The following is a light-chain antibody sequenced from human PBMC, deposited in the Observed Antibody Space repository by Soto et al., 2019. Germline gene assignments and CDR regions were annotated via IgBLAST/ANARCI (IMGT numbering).Light chain of an antibody. Sequence: DIQMTQSPSSLSASVGDRVSISCRASQSISDYMNWYQQKPGRAPKLLIYGASSLQRGVPARFSGSGSGTDFTLTISSLQPEDFATYYCQQANTFPWTFGQGTKVGIK. V-gene: IGKV1-39*01. CDR2: GAS. CDR1: QSISDY. J-gene: IGKJ1*01. CDR3: QQANTFPWT.